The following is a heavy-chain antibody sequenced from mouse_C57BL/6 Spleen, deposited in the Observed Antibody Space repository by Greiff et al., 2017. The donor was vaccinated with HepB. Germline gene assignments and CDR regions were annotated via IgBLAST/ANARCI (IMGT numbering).Heavy chain of an antibody. D-gene: IGHD2-4*01. CDR3: AGYDYEFAY. J-gene: IGHJ3*01. CDR1: GYTFTSYW. Sequence: QVHVKQSGAELAKPGASVKLSCKASGYTFTSYWMHWVKQRPGQGLEWIGYINPSSGYTKYNQKFKDKATLTADKSSSTAYMQLSSLTYEDSAVYYCAGYDYEFAYWGQGTLVTVSA. V-gene: IGHV1-7*01. CDR2: INPSSGYT.